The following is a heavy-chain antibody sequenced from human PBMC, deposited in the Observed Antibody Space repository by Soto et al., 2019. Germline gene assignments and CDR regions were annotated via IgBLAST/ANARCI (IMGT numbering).Heavy chain of an antibody. CDR1: GGSISSGGYS. J-gene: IGHJ3*02. CDR2: IYHSGST. Sequence: SETLSLTCTVSGGSISSGGYSWSWIRQPPGKGLEWIGYIYHSGSTYYNPSLKSRVSISVDTSNNQFSLKLRSVTAADTGVYYCAREGPPPGSDEPLDGFDMWGQGTMVTVSS. D-gene: IGHD3-10*01. CDR3: AREGPPPGSDEPLDGFDM. V-gene: IGHV4-30-2*01.